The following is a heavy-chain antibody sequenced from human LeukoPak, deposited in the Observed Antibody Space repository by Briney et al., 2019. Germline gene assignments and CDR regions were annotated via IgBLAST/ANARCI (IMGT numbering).Heavy chain of an antibody. CDR2: ISGSSGST. Sequence: HTGGSLRLSCAASGFIFSSYAMSWVRQAPGKGLEWVSAISGSSGSTYYADSVKGRFTISRDNSKNTLYQQMNSLRAEDTAVYYCAKEFYYGSGSYYPTFDYWGQGTLVTVSS. CDR1: GFIFSSYA. J-gene: IGHJ4*02. D-gene: IGHD3-10*01. CDR3: AKEFYYGSGSYYPTFDY. V-gene: IGHV3-23*01.